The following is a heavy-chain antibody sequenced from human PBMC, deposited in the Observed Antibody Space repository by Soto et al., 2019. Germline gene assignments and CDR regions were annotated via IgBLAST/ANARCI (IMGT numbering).Heavy chain of an antibody. CDR1: GYNFARSS. D-gene: IGHD3-3*01. Sequence: EVQLVQSGAEVKKPGESLRISCKASGYNFARSSIGWVRQMPGKGLEWVAIIYPGSSEITYSPSFQGQVIISADMSISTAYLQWSSLKASDTAIYYCAPYYNYWKIWGQGTLVTVSS. J-gene: IGHJ4*02. V-gene: IGHV5-51*01. CDR3: APYYNYWKI. CDR2: IYPGSSEI.